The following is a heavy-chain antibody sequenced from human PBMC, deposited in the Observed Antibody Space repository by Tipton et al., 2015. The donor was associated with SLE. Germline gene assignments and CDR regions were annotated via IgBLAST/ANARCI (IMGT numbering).Heavy chain of an antibody. J-gene: IGHJ4*02. D-gene: IGHD4-23*01. Sequence: SLRLSCAASGFTFSSYSMNWVRQAPGKGLEWVSYISSSSGTISYADSMKGRFTISRDNAKKLLYLQMTSLRAEDTAVYYCARDLGDYGGKSDYWGQGAPVTVSS. CDR2: ISSSSGTI. CDR1: GFTFSSYS. CDR3: ARDLGDYGGKSDY. V-gene: IGHV3-48*04.